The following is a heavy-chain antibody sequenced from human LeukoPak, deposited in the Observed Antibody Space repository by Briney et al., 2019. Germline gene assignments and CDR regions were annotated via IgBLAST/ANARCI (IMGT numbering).Heavy chain of an antibody. Sequence: GGSLRLSCAASGFTFSSYAVSWVRQAPGKGLEWVSAITGSGGNTYYADSVKGRFTISRDNSENTLYLQMNSLRAEDTAVYYCAKDLGYCSGGTCYPQSPFDYWGQGTLVTVSS. D-gene: IGHD2-15*01. CDR2: ITGSGGNT. CDR1: GFTFSSYA. CDR3: AKDLGYCSGGTCYPQSPFDY. V-gene: IGHV3-23*01. J-gene: IGHJ4*02.